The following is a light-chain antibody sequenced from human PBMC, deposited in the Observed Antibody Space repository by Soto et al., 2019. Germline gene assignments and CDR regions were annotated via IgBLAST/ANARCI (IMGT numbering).Light chain of an antibody. CDR3: QQYGSSPVA. J-gene: IGKJ5*01. CDR1: QSVRSSY. CDR2: AAS. V-gene: IGKV3-20*01. Sequence: EIVLTQSPGTLSLSPGERATLSCRASQSVRSSYLAWYQQKPGQAPRLLIYAASSRATGIPDRFSGSGSGTDFTLTISRLEPEDVAVYYCQQYGSSPVAFGQGTRLEIK.